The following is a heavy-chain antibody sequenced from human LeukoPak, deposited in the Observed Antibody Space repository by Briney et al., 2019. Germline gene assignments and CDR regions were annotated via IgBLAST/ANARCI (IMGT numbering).Heavy chain of an antibody. CDR2: INPSGGST. CDR1: GYTFTIYY. Sequence: GASVTVSFKSSGYTFTIYYMHWVRQAPGQGLEWMGIINPSGGSTSYAQKFQGRVTMTRDTSTSTVYMELSSLRSEDTAVYYCARDLGRDITIFGVVIPNFDYWGQGTLVTVS. V-gene: IGHV1-46*01. D-gene: IGHD3-3*01. CDR3: ARDLGRDITIFGVVIPNFDY. J-gene: IGHJ4*02.